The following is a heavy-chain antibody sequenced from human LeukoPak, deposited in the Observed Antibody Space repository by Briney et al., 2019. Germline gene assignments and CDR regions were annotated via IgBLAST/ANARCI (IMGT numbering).Heavy chain of an antibody. D-gene: IGHD3-3*01. V-gene: IGHV4-34*01. CDR1: GGSFSGYY. CDR2: INHSGST. CDR3: ARDGRDAYYDVWSGYYTDYFDY. J-gene: IGHJ4*02. Sequence: SETLSLTCAVYGGSFSGYYWSWVRQPPEKGLEWIGEINHSGSTNYNPSLKSRVTISVDTSKNQFSLNLSSVTAADTAVYYCARDGRDAYYDVWSGYYTDYFDYWGQGTLVTVSS.